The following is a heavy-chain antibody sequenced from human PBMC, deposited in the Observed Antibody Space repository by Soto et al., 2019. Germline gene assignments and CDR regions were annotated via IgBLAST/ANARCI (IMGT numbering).Heavy chain of an antibody. CDR2: ISDSGVT. D-gene: IGHD3-10*01. CDR3: ARGAGDFSGPDSFDI. V-gene: IGHV4-59*01. CDR1: GDSIIRSF. J-gene: IGHJ3*02. Sequence: QVQLQESGPRLVKSSETLSLVCSVSGDSIIRSFWGWIRQSPGKGLQYIGYISDSGVTDYDPSLKSRVTISVDTAKNQFTPELTSVAAADTAVYYCARGAGDFSGPDSFDIWGQGTMGAVSS.